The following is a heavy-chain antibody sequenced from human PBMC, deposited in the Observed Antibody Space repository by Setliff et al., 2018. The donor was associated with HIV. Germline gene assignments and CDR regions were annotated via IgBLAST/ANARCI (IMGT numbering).Heavy chain of an antibody. Sequence: GESLKISCKGSGYSFTSYGISWVRQAPGQGLEWMGWISAYNGNTNYAQKLQGRVTMTTDTSTSTAYMELRSLRSDDTAVYYCARRAYCSSTTCFDNWGQGTLVTVSS. CDR3: ARRAYCSSTTCFDN. CDR1: GYSFTSYG. V-gene: IGHV1-18*01. CDR2: ISAYNGNT. D-gene: IGHD2-2*01. J-gene: IGHJ4*02.